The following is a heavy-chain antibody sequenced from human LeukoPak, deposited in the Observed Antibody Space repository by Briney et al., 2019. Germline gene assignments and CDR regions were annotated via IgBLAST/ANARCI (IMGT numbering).Heavy chain of an antibody. Sequence: ASETLSLTCTVSGYSISSGYYWGWIRQPPGKGLEWIGSISHSGSTYYSPSLKSRVTISVDTSKNQFSLKLSSLTAADTAVYYCASKRSGYYSGFFDYWGQGTLVTVSS. J-gene: IGHJ4*02. CDR1: GYSISSGYY. D-gene: IGHD3-22*01. V-gene: IGHV4-38-2*02. CDR2: ISHSGST. CDR3: ASKRSGYYSGFFDY.